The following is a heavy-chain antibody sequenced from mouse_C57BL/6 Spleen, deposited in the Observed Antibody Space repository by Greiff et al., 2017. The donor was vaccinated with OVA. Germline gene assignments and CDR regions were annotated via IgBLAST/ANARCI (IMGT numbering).Heavy chain of an antibody. J-gene: IGHJ4*01. CDR2: IDPSDSYT. CDR1: GYTFTSYW. D-gene: IGHD3-2*02. CDR3: ARPSTAQATY. Sequence: QVQLKQPGAELVKPGASVKLSCKASGYTFTSYWMQWVKQRPGQGLEWIGEIDPSDSYTNYNQKFKGKATLTVDTSSSTAYMQLSSLTSEDSAVYDCARPSTAQATYWGQGTSVTVSS. V-gene: IGHV1-50*01.